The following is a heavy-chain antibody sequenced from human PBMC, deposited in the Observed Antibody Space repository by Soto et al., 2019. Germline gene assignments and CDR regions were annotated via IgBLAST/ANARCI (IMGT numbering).Heavy chain of an antibody. D-gene: IGHD2-21*01. J-gene: IGHJ6*02. CDR1: GYTFSGSS. Sequence: ASVKVSCKASGYTFSGSSITWVRQAPGQGLEWMRRISGYNGNTNYARTLRGSLTLTTDTSTSTAYMELRSLTSDDTAVYYCARDVFCGGAPACPDMDVWGQETTVTVSS. CDR3: ARDVFCGGAPACPDMDV. CDR2: ISGYNGNT. V-gene: IGHV1-18*04.